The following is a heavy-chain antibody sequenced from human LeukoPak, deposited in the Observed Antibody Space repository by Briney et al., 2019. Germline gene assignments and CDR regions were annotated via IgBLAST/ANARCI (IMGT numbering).Heavy chain of an antibody. D-gene: IGHD2-2*01. CDR1: GYRFTNYW. J-gene: IGHJ3*02. CDR2: IYPGDSDT. V-gene: IGHV5-51*01. CDR3: ARHEGYCISSSCSDTFDI. Sequence: GESLKISCKGSGYRFTNYWIGWVRQMPGKGLEWMGIIYPGDSDTRYSPSFQGQVTISADKSITTAYLQWNRLKASDTAMYYCARHEGYCISSSCSDTFDIWGQGTMVTVSS.